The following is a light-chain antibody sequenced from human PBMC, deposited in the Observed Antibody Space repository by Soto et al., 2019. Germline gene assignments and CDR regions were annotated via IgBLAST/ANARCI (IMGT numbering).Light chain of an antibody. Sequence: IVLTHSPATLSLSPGERSTLSCSPSQSIAVNYLAWYQQRPGQAPRLLIYGASSRATGIPDRFSGSGPGTDFTLTISRLEPEEFAVYYCKQYSSSWTFGQGTKVDIK. CDR1: QSIAVNY. CDR2: GAS. V-gene: IGKV3-20*01. J-gene: IGKJ1*01. CDR3: KQYSSSWT.